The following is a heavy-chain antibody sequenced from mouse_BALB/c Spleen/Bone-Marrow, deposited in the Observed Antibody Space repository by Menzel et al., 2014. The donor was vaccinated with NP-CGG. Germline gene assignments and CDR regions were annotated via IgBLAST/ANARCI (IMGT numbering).Heavy chain of an antibody. CDR2: ISSGGGST. D-gene: IGHD1-1*01. J-gene: IGHJ2*01. V-gene: IGHV5-12-1*01. Sequence: EVKLVESGGGLVKPGGSLKLSCAASGFAFXSYDMSWVRQTPEKRLEWVAYISSGGGSTYYPDTVKGRFTISRDNAKNTLYLQMSSLKSEDTAMYYCAREVLRDYFDYWGQGTTLTVSS. CDR3: AREVLRDYFDY. CDR1: GFAFXSYD.